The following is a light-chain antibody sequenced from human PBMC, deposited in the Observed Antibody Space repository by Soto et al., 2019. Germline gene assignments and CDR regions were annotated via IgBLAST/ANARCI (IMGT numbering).Light chain of an antibody. V-gene: IGKV3-15*01. J-gene: IGKJ5*01. Sequence: ETVMTQSPATLSVSPGEGATLSCRASQSVSSNLVWYQHRPGQAPRLLIYGASTRATDIPARFSGSGSGTEFTLTISSLEPADFGTYYCQQRHNWPITFG. CDR3: QQRHNWPIT. CDR2: GAS. CDR1: QSVSSN.